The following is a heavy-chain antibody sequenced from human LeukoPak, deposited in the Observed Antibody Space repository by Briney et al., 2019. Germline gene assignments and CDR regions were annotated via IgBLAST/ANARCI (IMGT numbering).Heavy chain of an antibody. Sequence: SQTLSLTCTVSGASITSGSYYWSWIRQPAGKGLEWIGRIYTSGSTNYNPSLKSRVTMSVDTSKNQFSLKLSSVTAADTAVYYCARDGRGEDSYGVDYWGQGTLVTVSS. D-gene: IGHD5-18*01. CDR3: ARDGRGEDSYGVDY. CDR2: IYTSGST. CDR1: GASITSGSYY. V-gene: IGHV4-61*02. J-gene: IGHJ4*02.